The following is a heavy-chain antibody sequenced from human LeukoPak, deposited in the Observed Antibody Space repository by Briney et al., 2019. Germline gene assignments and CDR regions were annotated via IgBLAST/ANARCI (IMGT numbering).Heavy chain of an antibody. CDR2: IYPGDADI. CDR1: GYRFSNYW. Sequence: GESLKISCQGFGYRFSNYWIGWVRPMPGKGLEWMGMIYPGDADIRYSPSFQGQVTISADKSISTAYLQWSSLKASDTAMYYCARQEYCSGGSCYTWFDPWGQGTLVTVSS. J-gene: IGHJ5*02. CDR3: ARQEYCSGGSCYTWFDP. V-gene: IGHV5-51*01. D-gene: IGHD2-15*01.